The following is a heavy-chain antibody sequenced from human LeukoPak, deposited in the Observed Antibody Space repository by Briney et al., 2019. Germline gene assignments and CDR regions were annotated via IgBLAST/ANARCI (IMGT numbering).Heavy chain of an antibody. V-gene: IGHV3-23*01. CDR3: AKCAGRGGCYDTMDY. Sequence: GGSLRHSCAVSGFTFSSYAMSRVRQAPGKGLEWVSAISGSGGSTYYADSVKGRFTISRDNSKNTLYLQMNSLRAEDTAVYYCAKCAGRGGCYDTMDYWGQGTLVTVSS. CDR2: ISGSGGST. CDR1: GFTFSSYA. J-gene: IGHJ4*02. D-gene: IGHD2-15*01.